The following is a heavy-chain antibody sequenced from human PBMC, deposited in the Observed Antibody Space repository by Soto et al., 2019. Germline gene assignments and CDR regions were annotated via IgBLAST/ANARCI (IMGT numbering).Heavy chain of an antibody. J-gene: IGHJ4*02. CDR2: IKQDGSEK. D-gene: IGHD3-10*01. CDR1: GFTFSSYW. CDR3: ARDSYDYYGSGSYYNPEFGY. Sequence: GGSLRLSCAASGFTFSSYWMSWVRQAPGKGLEWVANIKQDGSEKYYVDSVKGRFTISRDNAKNSLYLQMNSLRAEDTAVYYCARDSYDYYGSGSYYNPEFGYWGQGTLVTVSS. V-gene: IGHV3-7*01.